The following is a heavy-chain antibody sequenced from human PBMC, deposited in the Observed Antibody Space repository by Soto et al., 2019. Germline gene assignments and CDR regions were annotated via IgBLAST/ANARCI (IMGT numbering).Heavy chain of an antibody. CDR3: AIPQWTVRLMATIQNNYHYGMDV. CDR1: GYVFSSYG. J-gene: IGHJ6*04. CDR2: IRGFNGDT. V-gene: IGHV1-18*01. D-gene: IGHD3-10*01. Sequence: QVQLVQSGTEVKKPGASVKVSCKAVGYVFSSYGVTWVRQAPGLGLEWMGWIRGFNGDTKYAQKFQDKITMTTDTPTSTAYMELRSRRSDDTAVYSCAIPQWTVRLMATIQNNYHYGMDVWGKGTTVTVSS.